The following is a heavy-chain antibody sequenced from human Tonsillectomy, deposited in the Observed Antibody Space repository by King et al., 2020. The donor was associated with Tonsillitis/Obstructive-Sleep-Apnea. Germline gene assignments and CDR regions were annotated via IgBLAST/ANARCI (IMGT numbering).Heavy chain of an antibody. Sequence: VTLKESGPTLVKPSQTLTLTCTFSGFSLTTSGVGVGWLRQPPGKALEWLALIYWNDDKRYSPSLRSRLTIPKDTPKNQVVLPMTNMDPMDTATYFCANIQNAYYYDSSGYYFFDYWGQGTLVTVSS. D-gene: IGHD3-22*01. CDR1: GFSLTTSGVG. V-gene: IGHV2-5*01. CDR2: IYWNDDK. CDR3: ANIQNAYYYDSSGYYFFDY. J-gene: IGHJ4*02.